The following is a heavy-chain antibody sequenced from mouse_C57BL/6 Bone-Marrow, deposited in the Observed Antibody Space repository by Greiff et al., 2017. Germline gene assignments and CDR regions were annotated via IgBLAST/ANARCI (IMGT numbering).Heavy chain of an antibody. D-gene: IGHD1-1*01. CDR1: GYTFTSYW. CDR3: ARDYYGSSYWYFDV. J-gene: IGHJ1*03. Sequence: QVQLQQPGAELVKPGASVKLSCKASGYTFTSYWMHWVKQRPGRGLEWIGRIDPNSGGTTYNEKFKSKATLTVDKPASTAYMQLSRLTSEDSAVYYCARDYYGSSYWYFDVGGRGTTVTVSS. V-gene: IGHV1-72*01. CDR2: IDPNSGGT.